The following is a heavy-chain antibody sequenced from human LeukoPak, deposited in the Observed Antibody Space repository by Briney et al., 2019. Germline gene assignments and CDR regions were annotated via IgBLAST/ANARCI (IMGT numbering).Heavy chain of an antibody. Sequence: GGSLRPSCAASGFTVSSNYMSWVRQAPGKGLEWVSVIYSGGSTYYADSVKGRFTISRDNSKNTLYLQMNSLRAEDTAVYYCARGGGLRYFDWLPCDYWGQGTLVTVSS. D-gene: IGHD3-9*01. CDR1: GFTVSSNY. J-gene: IGHJ4*02. CDR2: IYSGGST. V-gene: IGHV3-53*01. CDR3: ARGGGLRYFDWLPCDY.